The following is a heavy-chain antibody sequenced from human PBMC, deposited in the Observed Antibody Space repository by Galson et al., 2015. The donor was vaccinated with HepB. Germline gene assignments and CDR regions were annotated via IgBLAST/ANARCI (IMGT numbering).Heavy chain of an antibody. CDR1: GYTFTGYY. V-gene: IGHV1-2*02. Sequence: SVKVSCKASGYTFTGYYMHWVRQAPGQGLEWVGWINPNSGGTNYAQKFQGRVTMTRDTSKNQFSLKLSSVTAADTAVYYCARDDYGDYEWFDPWGQGTLVTVSS. J-gene: IGHJ5*02. CDR3: ARDDYGDYEWFDP. D-gene: IGHD4-17*01. CDR2: INPNSGGT.